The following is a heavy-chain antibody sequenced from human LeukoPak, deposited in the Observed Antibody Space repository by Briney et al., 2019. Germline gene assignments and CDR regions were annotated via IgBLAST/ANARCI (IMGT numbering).Heavy chain of an antibody. V-gene: IGHV3-23*01. Sequence: GGSLRLSCAASGITFSSYGMSWVRQAPGKGLEWVSAISGSGGSTYYADSVKGRFTISRDNSKNTLYLQMNSLRAEDTAVYYCAKDRQRHIVGAHISDWGQGTLVTVSS. CDR2: ISGSGGST. CDR3: AKDRQRHIVGAHISD. CDR1: GITFSSYG. D-gene: IGHD1-26*01. J-gene: IGHJ4*02.